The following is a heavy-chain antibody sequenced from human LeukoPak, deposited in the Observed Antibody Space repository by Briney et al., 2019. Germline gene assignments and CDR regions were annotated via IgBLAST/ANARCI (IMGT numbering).Heavy chain of an antibody. D-gene: IGHD3-9*01. CDR1: GYTFTSYY. CDR2: INPSGGST. V-gene: IGHV1-46*01. CDR3: ARDGNDILTGYPSDY. J-gene: IGHJ4*02. Sequence: ASVKVSCKASGYTFTSYYMHWVRQAPGQGLEWMGIINPSGGSTSYAQKFQGRVTMTRDMSTSTVYMELSSLRSDDTAVYYCARDGNDILTGYPSDYWGQGTLVTVSS.